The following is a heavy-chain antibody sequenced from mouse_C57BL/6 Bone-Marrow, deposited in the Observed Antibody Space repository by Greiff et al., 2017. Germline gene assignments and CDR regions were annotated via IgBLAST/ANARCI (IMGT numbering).Heavy chain of an antibody. CDR1: GYTFTDYY. J-gene: IGHJ1*03. CDR3: ARYDGYYWYFDV. CDR2: INPYNGGT. V-gene: IGHV1-19*01. Sequence: VQLKQSGPVLVKPGASVKMSCKASGYTFTDYYMNWVQQSHGKSLEWIGVINPYNGGTSYNQKFKGKATLTVDKSSSTAYMELNSLTSEDSAVYYCARYDGYYWYFDVWGTGTTVTVSS. D-gene: IGHD2-2*01.